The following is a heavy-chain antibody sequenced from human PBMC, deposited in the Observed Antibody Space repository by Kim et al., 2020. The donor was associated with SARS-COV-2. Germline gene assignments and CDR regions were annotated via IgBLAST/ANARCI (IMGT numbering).Heavy chain of an antibody. CDR1: GYTFTSYG. Sequence: ASVKVSCKASGYTFTSYGISWVRQAPGQGLEWMGWISAYNGNTNYAQKLQGRVTMTTDTSTSTAYMELRSLRSDDTAVYYCARDEASGSGSYYYYYYYGMDVWGHGTTVTVSS. D-gene: IGHD3-10*01. CDR2: ISAYNGNT. J-gene: IGHJ6*02. CDR3: ARDEASGSGSYYYYYYYGMDV. V-gene: IGHV1-18*01.